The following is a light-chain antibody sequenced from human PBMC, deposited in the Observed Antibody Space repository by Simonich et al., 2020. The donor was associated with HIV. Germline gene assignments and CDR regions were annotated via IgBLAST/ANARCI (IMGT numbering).Light chain of an antibody. Sequence: QSALTQPASVSGSPGQSITISCTGTSRDVGSYYLVSWYQQHPGNAPKLMIFAVSKRPSGVSNRFSGSKSGNTASLTISGLQAEDEADYYCCSYAGSTTLVFGGGTKLTVL. V-gene: IGLV2-23*02. CDR3: CSYAGSTTLV. CDR2: AVS. J-gene: IGLJ3*02. CDR1: SRDVGSYYL.